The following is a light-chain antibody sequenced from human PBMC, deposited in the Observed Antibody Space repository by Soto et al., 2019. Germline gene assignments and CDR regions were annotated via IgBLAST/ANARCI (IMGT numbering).Light chain of an antibody. CDR2: IAS. CDR3: QQVNSYPIT. Sequence: DIQLTQSPSFLSASVVDGVTITCRASQGIRNYLAWYQQKPGRAPKLLIYIASTLQSGVPSRFSGSYSGTEFTLTITSLQPEDFATYYCQQVNSYPITFGQGTRLEIK. V-gene: IGKV1-9*01. CDR1: QGIRNY. J-gene: IGKJ5*01.